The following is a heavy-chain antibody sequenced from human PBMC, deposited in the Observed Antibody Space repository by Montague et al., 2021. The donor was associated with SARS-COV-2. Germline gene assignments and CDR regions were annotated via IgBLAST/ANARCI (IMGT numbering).Heavy chain of an antibody. Sequence: SETLSLTCTVSGGSVSSGSYYWSWIRQPPGKGLEWIGYIYYSGSTNYNPSLKSRVTISVDTSKNQFSLKLSSVTAADTAVYYCARAIVKTYYDILTGYYKTPYGMDVGGQGTTVTVSS. CDR3: ARAIVKTYYDILTGYYKTPYGMDV. V-gene: IGHV4-61*01. D-gene: IGHD3-9*01. CDR2: IYYSGST. J-gene: IGHJ6*02. CDR1: GGSVSSGSYY.